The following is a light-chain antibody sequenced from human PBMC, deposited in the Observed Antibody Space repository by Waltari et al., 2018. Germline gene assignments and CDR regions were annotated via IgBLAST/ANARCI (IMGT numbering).Light chain of an antibody. CDR3: HKYNSAPFT. J-gene: IGKJ3*01. CDR1: QDISSY. V-gene: IGKV1-27*01. CDR2: AAS. Sequence: DIQMTQSPSSLSASVGDRITITCRASQDISSYLAWYQQRQGKVPKLLIYAASTLQSGVPSRFSGSGSGTDFTLTISSLQPEDVATYYCHKYNSAPFTFGPGTKVDFK.